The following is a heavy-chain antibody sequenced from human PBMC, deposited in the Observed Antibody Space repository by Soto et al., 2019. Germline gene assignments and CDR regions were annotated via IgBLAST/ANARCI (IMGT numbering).Heavy chain of an antibody. CDR3: ARHTSNFRYYYYAMDV. CDR1: GYTFTDYW. J-gene: IGHJ6*02. Sequence: GESLKLSCKGSGYTFTDYWIGLVRQLPGKGLEWMGIIYPGDSDTRYSPSFQGHVTITVDKSTSTAYLQWNTLKASDTAMYYCARHTSNFRYYYYAMDVWGQGTTVTVSS. V-gene: IGHV5-51*01. CDR2: IYPGDSDT. D-gene: IGHD2-2*01.